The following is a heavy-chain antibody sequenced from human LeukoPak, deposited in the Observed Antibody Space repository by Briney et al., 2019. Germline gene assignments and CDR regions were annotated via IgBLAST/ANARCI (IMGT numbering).Heavy chain of an antibody. CDR3: ARDQHSSSWMLPSAWFDP. V-gene: IGHV3-23*01. Sequence: GGSLRLSCAASGFTFSSYAMSWVRQAPGKGLEWVSAISGSGGSTYYADSVKGRFTISRDNAKNSLYLQMNSLRAEDTAVYYCARDQHSSSWMLPSAWFDPWGQGTLVTVSS. J-gene: IGHJ5*02. CDR2: ISGSGGST. CDR1: GFTFSSYA. D-gene: IGHD6-13*01.